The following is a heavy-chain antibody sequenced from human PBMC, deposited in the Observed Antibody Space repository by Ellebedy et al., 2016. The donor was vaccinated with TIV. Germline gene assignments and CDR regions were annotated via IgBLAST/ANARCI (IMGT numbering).Heavy chain of an antibody. CDR2: ISSSGSTI. J-gene: IGHJ6*02. D-gene: IGHD3-22*01. Sequence: GGSLRLSCAASGFTFSSYEMNWVRQAPGKGLEWVSYISSSGSTIYYADSVKGRFTISRDNAKNSLYLQMNSLRAEDTAVYYCARYYDSSGYYSDYYYGMDVWGQGTTVTVSS. CDR3: ARYYDSSGYYSDYYYGMDV. V-gene: IGHV3-48*03. CDR1: GFTFSSYE.